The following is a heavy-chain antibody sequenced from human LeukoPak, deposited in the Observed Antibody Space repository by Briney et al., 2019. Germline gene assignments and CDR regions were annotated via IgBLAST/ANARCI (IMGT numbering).Heavy chain of an antibody. J-gene: IGHJ5*02. CDR2: INADGSST. V-gene: IGHV3-74*01. CDR1: GFTFTNYW. Sequence: GGSLRLSCAAAGFTFTNYWMHWVRQAPGKGLVWVSHINADGSSTNYADSVKGRFTISRDNAKNTLYLQMNSLRAEDTAVYFCARSRYISSSLVDPWGQGTLVTVSS. D-gene: IGHD6-13*01. CDR3: ARSRYISSSLVDP.